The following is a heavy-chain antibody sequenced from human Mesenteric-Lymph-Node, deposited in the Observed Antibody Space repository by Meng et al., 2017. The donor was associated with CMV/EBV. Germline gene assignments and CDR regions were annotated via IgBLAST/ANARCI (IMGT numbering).Heavy chain of an antibody. J-gene: IGHJ4*02. Sequence: GESLKISCAASGFTFSSYSMNWVRQAPGKGLEWVSSISSSSSYIYYADSVEGRFIISRDNAKNSLYLQMNSLRAEDTAVYYCAREAYGDYAVGYWGQGTLVTVSS. CDR3: AREAYGDYAVGY. CDR2: ISSSSSYI. D-gene: IGHD4-17*01. V-gene: IGHV3-21*01. CDR1: GFTFSSYS.